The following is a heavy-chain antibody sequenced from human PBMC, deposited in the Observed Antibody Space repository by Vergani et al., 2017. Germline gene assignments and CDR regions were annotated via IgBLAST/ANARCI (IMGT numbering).Heavy chain of an antibody. D-gene: IGHD1-7*01. Sequence: QVQLQQWGAGLLKPSETLSLTCAVYGGSFSGYYWSWIRQPPGKGLEWIGEINHSGSTNYNPSLKSRGTISVNTSKHQFSLKLSSVTAADTAVYYCARGTMSNYRRFDYWGQGTLVTVSS. CDR1: GGSFSGYY. CDR2: INHSGST. V-gene: IGHV4-34*01. CDR3: ARGTMSNYRRFDY. J-gene: IGHJ4*02.